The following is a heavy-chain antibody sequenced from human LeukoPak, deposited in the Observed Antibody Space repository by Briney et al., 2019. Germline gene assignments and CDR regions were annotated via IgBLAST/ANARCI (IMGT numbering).Heavy chain of an antibody. CDR2: ISGSGGGT. J-gene: IGHJ4*02. Sequence: GGSLRLSCAASGFTFSSYAMSWVRQAPGKGLEWVSTISGSGGGTYYADSVKGRFTISRDNSKNTLYLQMNSLIAEDTAVYYCAKDADTGGRTTFDYWGQGTLVTVSS. V-gene: IGHV3-23*01. CDR3: AKDADTGGRTTFDY. D-gene: IGHD2-8*02. CDR1: GFTFSSYA.